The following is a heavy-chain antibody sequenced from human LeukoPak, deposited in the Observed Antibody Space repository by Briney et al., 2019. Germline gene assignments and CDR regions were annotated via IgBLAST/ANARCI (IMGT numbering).Heavy chain of an antibody. CDR2: MNPNSGNT. CDR3: ARSYYDFWSGYSTYFDY. CDR1: GYTFTSYD. D-gene: IGHD3-3*01. V-gene: IGHV1-8*03. Sequence: GSSVKVSCKASGYTFTSYDINWVRQATGQGLEWMGWMNPNSGNTGYAQKFQGRVTITRNTSISTAYMELSSLRSEDAAVYYCARSYYDFWSGYSTYFDYWGQGTLVTVSS. J-gene: IGHJ4*02.